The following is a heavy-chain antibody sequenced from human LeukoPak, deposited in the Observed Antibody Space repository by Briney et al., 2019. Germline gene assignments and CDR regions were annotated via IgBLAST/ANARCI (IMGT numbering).Heavy chain of an antibody. Sequence: SETLSLTCAISGVSISPYYWAWIRQAPGKGLEGIGYIHSSGSNNQYPSLKSRVTISVDKSKNHFSLRLTSVTAADTAVYYCARLSAAVHLGAFDLWGQGTMVTVSS. CDR1: GVSISPYY. CDR3: ARLSAAVHLGAFDL. D-gene: IGHD3-3*01. V-gene: IGHV4-4*09. CDR2: IHSSGSN. J-gene: IGHJ3*01.